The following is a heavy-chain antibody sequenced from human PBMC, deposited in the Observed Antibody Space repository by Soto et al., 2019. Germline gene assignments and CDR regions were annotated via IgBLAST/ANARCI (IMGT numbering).Heavy chain of an antibody. Sequence: SETLSLTCTVSGGSINSYYWSWIRQPPGKGLEWIGYIYYSGSTNYNPSLKSRVTISVDTSEDQFSLRLSSVTAADTALYYCARHRYSYGSYYFDYWGQGTLVTVSS. D-gene: IGHD5-18*01. V-gene: IGHV4-59*08. CDR2: IYYSGST. J-gene: IGHJ4*02. CDR3: ARHRYSYGSYYFDY. CDR1: GGSINSYY.